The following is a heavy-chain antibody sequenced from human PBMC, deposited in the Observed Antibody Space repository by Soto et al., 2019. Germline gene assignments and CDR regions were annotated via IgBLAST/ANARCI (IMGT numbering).Heavy chain of an antibody. CDR3: ARDLVHYSSGEDIYYYYGMDV. CDR1: GGSISSYH. D-gene: IGHD3-10*01. Sequence: ETLSLTCIVSGGSISSYHWRWIRQPPGKGLEWIGYIYYSGSTRYNPSLKSRVTMSVDTSKNQFSLKLSSVTAADTAVYYCARDLVHYSSGEDIYYYYGMDVWGQGTTVTVSS. V-gene: IGHV4-59*01. CDR2: IYYSGST. J-gene: IGHJ6*02.